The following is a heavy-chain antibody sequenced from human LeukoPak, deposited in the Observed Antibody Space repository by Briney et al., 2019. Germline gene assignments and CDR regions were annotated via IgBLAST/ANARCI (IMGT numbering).Heavy chain of an antibody. J-gene: IGHJ4*02. D-gene: IGHD3-22*01. CDR3: FSSGYYLWENDY. CDR1: GYPFTGYY. Sequence: LVASVKVSCKASGYPFTGYYMHWVRQAPGQGLEWMGWINPNSGGTNYAQKFQGRVTITADKSTSTAYMELSSLRSEDTAVYYCFSSGYYLWENDYWGQGTLVTVSS. CDR2: INPNSGGT. V-gene: IGHV1-2*03.